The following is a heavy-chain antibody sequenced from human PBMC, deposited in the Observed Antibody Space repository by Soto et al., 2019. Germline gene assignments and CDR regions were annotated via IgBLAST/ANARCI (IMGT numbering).Heavy chain of an antibody. D-gene: IGHD3-3*01. V-gene: IGHV1-58*01. CDR1: GFTFTSSA. CDR2: IVVGSGNT. CDR3: AAPSSGLPNGMDV. Sequence: GASVKVSCKASGFTFTSSAVQWVRQARGQRLEWIGLIVVGSGNTNYAQKFQERVTITRDMSTSTAYMELSSLRSEDTAVYYCAAPSSGLPNGMDVWGQGTTVTVSS. J-gene: IGHJ6*02.